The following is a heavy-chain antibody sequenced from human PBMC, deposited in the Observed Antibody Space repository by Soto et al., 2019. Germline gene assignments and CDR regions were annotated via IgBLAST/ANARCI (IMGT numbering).Heavy chain of an antibody. CDR3: ATTDYDFWSGYFFH. CDR1: GGSISSSSYY. J-gene: IGHJ4*02. D-gene: IGHD3-3*01. V-gene: IGHV4-39*01. CDR2: IHYSGST. Sequence: SETLSLTCTVSGGSISSSSYYWGWIRQPPGKGLEWIGSIHYSGSTYYNPSLKSRVTISVDTSKNQFSLKLSSVTAADTAVYYCATTDYDFWSGYFFHWGQGTLVTVSS.